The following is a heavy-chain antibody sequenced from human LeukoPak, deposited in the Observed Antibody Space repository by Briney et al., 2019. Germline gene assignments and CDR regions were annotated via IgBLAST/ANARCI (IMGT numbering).Heavy chain of an antibody. D-gene: IGHD3-9*01. CDR3: AREGIYDILTGYSPDLYYYYYGMDV. CDR2: ISSSGSTI. Sequence: PGGSLRLSCAASGFTFSDYYMSWIRQAPGKGLEWVSYISSSGSTIYYADSVKGRFTISRDNAKNSLYLQMNSLRAEDTAVYYCAREGIYDILTGYSPDLYYYYYGMDVWGQGTTVTVSS. CDR1: GFTFSDYY. J-gene: IGHJ6*02. V-gene: IGHV3-11*01.